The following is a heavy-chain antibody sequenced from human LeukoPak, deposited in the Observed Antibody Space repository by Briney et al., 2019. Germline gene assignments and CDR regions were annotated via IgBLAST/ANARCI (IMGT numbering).Heavy chain of an antibody. D-gene: IGHD2-2*01. Sequence: GGSLRLSCAASGFTFSSYGMHWVRQAPGKGLEWVAVIWYDGSNKYYADSVKGRFTISRDNSKNTLYLQMNSLRAEDTAVYYCAKGISRWTPISDYWGQGTLVTVSS. CDR2: IWYDGSNK. CDR1: GFTFSSYG. V-gene: IGHV3-33*06. J-gene: IGHJ4*02. CDR3: AKGISRWTPISDY.